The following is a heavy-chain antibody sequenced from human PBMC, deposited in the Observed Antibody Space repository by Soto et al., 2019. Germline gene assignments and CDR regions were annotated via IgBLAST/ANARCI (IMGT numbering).Heavy chain of an antibody. CDR2: IRWNSGSI. D-gene: IGHD6-13*01. V-gene: IGHV3-9*01. CDR1: GFTFDDYA. CDR3: AKGIAAAGGIDY. Sequence: EVQLVESGGGLVQPGRSLRLSCAASGFTFDDYAMHWVRQAPGKGLEWVSGIRWNSGSIGYADSVKGRFTISRDNAKNSLYLQMNSLRAEDTALYYCAKGIAAAGGIDYWGQGTLVTVSS. J-gene: IGHJ4*02.